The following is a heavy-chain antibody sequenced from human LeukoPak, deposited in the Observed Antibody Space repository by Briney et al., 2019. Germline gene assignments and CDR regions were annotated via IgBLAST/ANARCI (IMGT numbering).Heavy chain of an antibody. D-gene: IGHD2-2*01. J-gene: IGHJ4*02. CDR2: INPISGGT. Sequence: GASVKVSCKASGYTFTGYYMHWVRQAPGQGLEYMGRINPISGGTVYAQKFQGRVTMTRDTSITTAYTELTRLRSDDTAVYYCARYCSCTSCYSDYWGQGTLVTVSP. CDR1: GYTFTGYY. CDR3: ARYCSCTSCYSDY. V-gene: IGHV1-2*06.